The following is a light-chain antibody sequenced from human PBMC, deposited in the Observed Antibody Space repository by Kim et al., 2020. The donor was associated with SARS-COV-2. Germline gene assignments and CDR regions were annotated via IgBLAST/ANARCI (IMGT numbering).Light chain of an antibody. CDR1: SSNIGSNY. Sequence: ELTQAPSASGTPGQRVTISCSGSSSNIGSNYVYWYQQLPGTAPKLLIYRNNQRPSGVPDRFSGSKSGTSASLAISGLRSEDEADYYCAAWDDSLSGWVFGGGTQLTVL. V-gene: IGLV1-47*01. J-gene: IGLJ3*02. CDR3: AAWDDSLSGWV. CDR2: RNN.